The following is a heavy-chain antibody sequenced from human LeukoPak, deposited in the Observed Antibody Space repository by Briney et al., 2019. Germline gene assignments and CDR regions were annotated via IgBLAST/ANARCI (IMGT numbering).Heavy chain of an antibody. Sequence: GGSLRLSCAASGFTFSSYAMHWVRQAPGKGLEYVSAISSNGGSTYYANSVKGRFTISRDNSKNTLYLQMGSLRAEDMAVYYCARERGASSSWYIPDAFDIWGQGTMVTVSS. CDR3: ARERGASSSWYIPDAFDI. CDR1: GFTFSSYA. D-gene: IGHD6-13*01. J-gene: IGHJ3*02. V-gene: IGHV3-64*01. CDR2: ISSNGGST.